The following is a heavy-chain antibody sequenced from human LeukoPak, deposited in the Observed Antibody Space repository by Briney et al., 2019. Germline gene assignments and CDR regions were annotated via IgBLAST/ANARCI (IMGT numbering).Heavy chain of an antibody. Sequence: ASVKVSCKASGYTFTSYGINWVRQAPGQGLEWMGWISAYNGDTNYAQKLQGRVTMTRDMSTSTVYMELSSLRSEDTAVYYCARDPSNYDFWSGYYANFDYWGQGTLVTVSS. V-gene: IGHV1-18*01. CDR2: ISAYNGDT. D-gene: IGHD3-3*01. CDR1: GYTFTSYG. CDR3: ARDPSNYDFWSGYYANFDY. J-gene: IGHJ4*02.